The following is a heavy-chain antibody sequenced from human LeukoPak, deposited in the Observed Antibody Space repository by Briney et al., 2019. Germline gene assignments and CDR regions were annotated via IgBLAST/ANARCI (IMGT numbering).Heavy chain of an antibody. CDR2: VHPGDSAT. Sequence: GESLKISCKGSGYSFTNHWIGWVRQMPGKGVEWMGIVHPGDSATTYSPSFEGQVTISADKYISTAYLQWSSLKASDTAMYYCARPIVATSMDAFDIWGQGTMVTVSS. CDR1: GYSFTNHW. CDR3: ARPIVATSMDAFDI. J-gene: IGHJ3*02. V-gene: IGHV5-51*01. D-gene: IGHD5-12*01.